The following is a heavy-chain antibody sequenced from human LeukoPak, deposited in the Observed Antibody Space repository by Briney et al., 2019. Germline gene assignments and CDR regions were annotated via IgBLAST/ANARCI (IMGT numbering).Heavy chain of an antibody. J-gene: IGHJ4*02. CDR3: ARGFCSGGSCYLFDS. CDR1: GGSISGSY. D-gene: IGHD2-15*01. V-gene: IGHV4-4*07. Sequence: SETLSLTCTVSGGSISGSYWSWIRQPVGKGLEWIGRIYSSGSTNYNPSLKSRVTMSVDTSKNQVSLKLSSVTAADTAVYYCARGFCSGGSCYLFDSWGQGTLVTVSS. CDR2: IYSSGST.